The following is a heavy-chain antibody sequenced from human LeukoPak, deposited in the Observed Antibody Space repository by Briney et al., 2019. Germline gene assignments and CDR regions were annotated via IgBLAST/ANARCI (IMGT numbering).Heavy chain of an antibody. J-gene: IGHJ5*02. CDR1: GDSMTGYY. CDR2: IFYSGGT. D-gene: IGHD3-16*02. V-gene: IGHV4-59*08. CDR3: ARHASAGTYRNFFDV. Sequence: SETLSLTCTVSGDSMTGYYWSWIRQSPGKGLDWIGYIFYSGGTMCNCSLKSRVSVSVDTSKKQFSLRLRSVTAADTAVYYCARHASAGTYRNFFDVWGPGALVTVSS.